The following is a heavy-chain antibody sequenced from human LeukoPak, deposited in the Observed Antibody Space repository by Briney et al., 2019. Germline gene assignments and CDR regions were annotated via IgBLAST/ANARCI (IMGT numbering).Heavy chain of an antibody. CDR1: GFTFSTYG. J-gene: IGHJ4*02. Sequence: GGSLRLSCAASGFTFSTYGMHWVRQAPGKGLAWVAVISHDGSNAFYADSAKGRFTISRDNSKNTLDLQMNSLRAEDTAVYYCAKDRYTSGTFYPYFDYWGQGTLVTVSS. CDR3: AKDRYTSGTFYPYFDY. CDR2: ISHDGSNA. V-gene: IGHV3-30*18. D-gene: IGHD3-10*01.